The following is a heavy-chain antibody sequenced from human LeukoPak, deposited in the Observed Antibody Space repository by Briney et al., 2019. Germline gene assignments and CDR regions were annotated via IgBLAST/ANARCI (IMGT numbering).Heavy chain of an antibody. CDR2: ISGSGGST. CDR3: ARDRRERTTTGVFDY. D-gene: IGHD1-1*01. CDR1: GFTFSSYA. Sequence: GGSLRLSCAASGFTFSSYAMSWVRQAPGKGLEWVTAISGSGGSTYYADSVKGRFTISRDNAKNSLYLQMNSLRAEDTAVYYCARDRRERTTTGVFDYWGQGTLVTVSS. J-gene: IGHJ4*02. V-gene: IGHV3-23*01.